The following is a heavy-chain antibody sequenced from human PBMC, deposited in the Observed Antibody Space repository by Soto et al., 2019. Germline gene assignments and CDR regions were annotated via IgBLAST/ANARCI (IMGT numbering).Heavy chain of an antibody. J-gene: IGHJ4*02. CDR1: GGSISSYY. V-gene: IGHV4-59*01. CDR2: IYYSGST. CDR3: ARVPNYYDPTNDY. D-gene: IGHD3-22*01. Sequence: SETLSLTCTVSGGSISSYYWSWIRQPPGKGLEWIGYIYYSGSTNYNPSLKSRVTISVDTSKNQFSLKLSSVTAADTAVYYCARVPNYYDPTNDYWGQGTLVTVSS.